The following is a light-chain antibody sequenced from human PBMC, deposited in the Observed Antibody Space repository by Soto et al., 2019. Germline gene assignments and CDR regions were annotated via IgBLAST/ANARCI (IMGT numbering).Light chain of an antibody. CDR2: EVS. CDR1: SSDVGAYNY. Sequence: QSVLTXPPSASGSPGQSVTISCTGTSSDVGAYNYVSWYQQHPGKAPKLMIYEVSKRPSGVPDRFSGSKSGNTASLTVSGLQAEDETDYYCSSYAGSNTYVFGTGTKVTVL. J-gene: IGLJ1*01. V-gene: IGLV2-8*01. CDR3: SSYAGSNTYV.